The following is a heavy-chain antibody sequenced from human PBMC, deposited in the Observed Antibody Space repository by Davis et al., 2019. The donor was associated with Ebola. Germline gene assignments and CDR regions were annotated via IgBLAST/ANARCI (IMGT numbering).Heavy chain of an antibody. Sequence: PGGSLRLSCAASGFTFNSYGMHWVRQAPGKGLDWLAVISYDGSNKFYADSVKGRFTISRDNSKNTLYLQMNSLRAEDTAVYYCANSAVTSSLLPGDYWGQGTLVTVSS. CDR2: ISYDGSNK. D-gene: IGHD4-17*01. J-gene: IGHJ4*02. V-gene: IGHV3-30*18. CDR3: ANSAVTSSLLPGDY. CDR1: GFTFNSYG.